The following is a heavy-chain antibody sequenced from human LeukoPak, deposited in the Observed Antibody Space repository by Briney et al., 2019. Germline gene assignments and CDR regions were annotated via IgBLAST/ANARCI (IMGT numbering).Heavy chain of an antibody. D-gene: IGHD2-15*01. V-gene: IGHV3-23*01. Sequence: GGSLRLSCAASGSTFSNFAMNWVRQAPGKGLEWVSSISGTGIYTNYADSVKGRFTITRDNSRNTVYLQMNALRVEDTAVYYCASGWGMAVGGQGTTVIV. CDR3: ASGWGMAV. CDR1: GSTFSNFA. CDR2: ISGTGIYT. J-gene: IGHJ6*02.